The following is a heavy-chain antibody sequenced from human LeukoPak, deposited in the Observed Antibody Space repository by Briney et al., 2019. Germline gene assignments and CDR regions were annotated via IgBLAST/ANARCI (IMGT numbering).Heavy chain of an antibody. Sequence: GGSLRLSCAASGFTFSSYSMNWVRQAPGKGLEWVSSISSSSSYIYYADSVKGRFTISRDNAKNSLYLQMNSLRAEDTAVYYCARDDIVVVPAAIRGAWFDPWGQGTLVTVSS. V-gene: IGHV3-21*01. CDR1: GFTFSSYS. J-gene: IGHJ5*02. CDR2: ISSSSSYI. D-gene: IGHD2-2*02. CDR3: ARDDIVVVPAAIRGAWFDP.